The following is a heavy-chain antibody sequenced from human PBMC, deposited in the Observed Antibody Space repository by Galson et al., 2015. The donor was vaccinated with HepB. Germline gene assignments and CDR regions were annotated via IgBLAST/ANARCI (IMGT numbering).Heavy chain of an antibody. CDR2: ISPYNRDT. D-gene: IGHD2-15*01. J-gene: IGHJ5*02. CDR3: ARGGFVAAIGATQNNWFDP. CDR1: GYTFSTYS. V-gene: IGHV1-18*01. Sequence: SVKVSCKASGYTFSTYSITWVRQAPGQGLEWMGWISPYNRDTKYARKFQGRVTMTTDTFTSTAYMELRILRSDDTAVYYCARGGFVAAIGATQNNWFDPWGQGTQVTVSS.